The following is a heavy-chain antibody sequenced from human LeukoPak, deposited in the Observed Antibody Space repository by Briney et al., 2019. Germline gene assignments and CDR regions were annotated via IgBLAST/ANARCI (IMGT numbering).Heavy chain of an antibody. D-gene: IGHD3-3*01. CDR3: ARRDWVSGAVRAFDI. Sequence: PGGSLRLSCVGSGFMFSDYYMSWIRQAPGKGLEWVSYISNDSVVKYYVDSVRGRFAISRDNAKKSMYLQMSGLRVEDTAVYYCARRDWVSGAVRAFDIWGQGTMVTVSS. J-gene: IGHJ3*02. CDR2: ISNDSVVK. V-gene: IGHV3-11*04. CDR1: GFMFSDYY.